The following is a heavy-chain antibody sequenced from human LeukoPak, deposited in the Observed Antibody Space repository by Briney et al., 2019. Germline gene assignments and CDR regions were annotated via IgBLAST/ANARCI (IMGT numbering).Heavy chain of an antibody. V-gene: IGHV4-4*07. CDR2: IYNSGST. J-gene: IGHJ4*02. CDR3: ARSAFLVTAPGLYYFDY. CDR1: GGSISSYY. D-gene: IGHD6-13*01. Sequence: SGTLSLTCTVSGGSISSYYWSWIRQPAGKGLEWIGHIYNSGSTNYNPSLKGRVTMSVATSKNQFSLHLSSVTAADTAVYYCARSAFLVTAPGLYYFDYWGQGTLVAVSS.